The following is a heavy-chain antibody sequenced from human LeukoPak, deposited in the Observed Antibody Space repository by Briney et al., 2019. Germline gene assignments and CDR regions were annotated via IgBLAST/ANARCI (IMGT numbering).Heavy chain of an antibody. J-gene: IGHJ4*02. CDR3: ATASSGWFLFDY. D-gene: IGHD6-19*01. CDR2: INPNSGGT. V-gene: IGHV1-2*02. Sequence: GPSVKVSCKASGYTFTGYYMHWGRQAPGQGLEWMGWINPNSGGTNYAQKFQGRVTMTRDTSISTAYMELSRLRSDDTAVYYCATASSGWFLFDYWGQGTLVTVSS. CDR1: GYTFTGYY.